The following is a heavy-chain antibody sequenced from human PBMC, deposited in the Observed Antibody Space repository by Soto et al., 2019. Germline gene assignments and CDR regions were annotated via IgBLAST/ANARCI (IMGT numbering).Heavy chain of an antibody. CDR2: VSHDGRNT. Sequence: VQLVESGGGVVQPGRSLRLSCAASGFTFSDYAMHWVRQAPGKGLEWVAVVSHDGRNTQYADSVKGRFTISRDSSKHSVSLEMPSLRAEDTAVYYCAKGGRQWLVTSDFNYWGQGALVTVSS. CDR1: GFTFSDYA. D-gene: IGHD6-19*01. V-gene: IGHV3-30*18. J-gene: IGHJ4*02. CDR3: AKGGRQWLVTSDFNY.